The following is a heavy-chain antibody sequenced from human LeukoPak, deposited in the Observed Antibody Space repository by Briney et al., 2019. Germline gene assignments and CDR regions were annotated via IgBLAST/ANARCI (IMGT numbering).Heavy chain of an antibody. D-gene: IGHD1-1*01. CDR3: IRIRTREHQYGMDV. J-gene: IGHJ6*02. CDR1: GFPFSNYD. CDR2: IDTVGNT. Sequence: GGSLRLSCGASGFPFSNYDMHWVRQAPGKGLDWVSAIDTVGNTYYSGSVKGQFTIFRENAQNSLFLQMNSLRDGDTALYYCIRIRTREHQYGMDVWGQGTTVTVSS. V-gene: IGHV3-13*01.